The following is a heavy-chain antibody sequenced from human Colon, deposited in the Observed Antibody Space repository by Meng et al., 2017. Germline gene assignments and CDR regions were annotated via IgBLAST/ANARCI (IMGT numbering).Heavy chain of an antibody. CDR3: ARENEGIGFTPAGQ. CDR2: IFRAGNT. V-gene: IGHV4-4*02. Sequence: QGQLQEPGHGWVKPSGSLSLTWAVSGGSIANDNWWSWVRQPPGKGLEWIGEIFRAGNTNYNPSLKSRVTMSLDKSKNQFSLTLTSVTAADTAVYYCARENEGIGFTPAGQWGQGTLVTVSS. J-gene: IGHJ1*01. CDR1: GGSIANDNW. D-gene: IGHD2-21*01.